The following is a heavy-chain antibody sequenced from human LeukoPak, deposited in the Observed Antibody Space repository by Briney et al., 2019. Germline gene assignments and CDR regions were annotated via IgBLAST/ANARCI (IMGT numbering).Heavy chain of an antibody. D-gene: IGHD3-3*01. CDR2: IRYDGSSK. V-gene: IGHV3-30*02. CDR1: GFTFSSYG. Sequence: PGGSLRLSCAASGFTFSSYGMHWVRQAPGKGLEWVAFIRYDGSSKYYADSVKGRFTISRDNSKNTLYLQMNSLRAEDTAVYYCAKEAASYDFWSGYAHFDYWGQGTLVTVSS. CDR3: AKEAASYDFWSGYAHFDY. J-gene: IGHJ4*02.